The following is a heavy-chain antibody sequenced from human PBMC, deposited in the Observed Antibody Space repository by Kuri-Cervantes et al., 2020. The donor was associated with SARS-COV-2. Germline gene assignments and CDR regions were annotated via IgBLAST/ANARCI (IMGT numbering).Heavy chain of an antibody. CDR3: ARDKYGSGSYYPY. D-gene: IGHD3-10*01. CDR1: GFSFREYG. V-gene: IGHV3-23*01. J-gene: IGHJ4*02. Sequence: GGSLRLSCAASGFSFREYGMTWVRHAPGTGLEWVSTFSDRGRTYYADSVKGRFTISRDNSKNTLYLQMNTLRAEDTAVYYCARDKYGSGSYYPYWGQGTLVTVSS. CDR2: FSDRGRT.